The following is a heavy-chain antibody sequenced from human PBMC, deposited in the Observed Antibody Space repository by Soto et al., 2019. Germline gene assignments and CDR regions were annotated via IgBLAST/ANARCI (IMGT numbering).Heavy chain of an antibody. CDR2: IKQDGSEK. CDR1: GFTFSSYW. CDR3: ARDKTLEDVVVPAATPRYSCGMDV. Sequence: GGSLSLSCAASGFTFSSYWMSWVRQAPGKGLEWVANIKQDGSEKYYVDSVKGRFTISRDNAKNSLYLQMNSLRAEDTAVYYCARDKTLEDVVVPAATPRYSCGMDVRGPGTTVTGSS. J-gene: IGHJ6*02. V-gene: IGHV3-7*05. D-gene: IGHD2-2*01.